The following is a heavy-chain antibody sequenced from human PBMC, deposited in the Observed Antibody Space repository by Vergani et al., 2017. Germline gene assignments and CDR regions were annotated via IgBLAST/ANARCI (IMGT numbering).Heavy chain of an antibody. Sequence: QVQLVQSGAEVKKPGASVKVSCKASGYTFTSYDINWVRQATGQGLEWMGWMNPNSGNTGYAQKFQGRVTMTRTTSISTAYMELSSLRSEDTAVYYCARESGGSGSFHGWFDPWGQGTLVTVSS. V-gene: IGHV1-8*01. CDR2: MNPNSGNT. CDR1: GYTFTSYD. D-gene: IGHD3-10*01. CDR3: ARESGGSGSFHGWFDP. J-gene: IGHJ5*02.